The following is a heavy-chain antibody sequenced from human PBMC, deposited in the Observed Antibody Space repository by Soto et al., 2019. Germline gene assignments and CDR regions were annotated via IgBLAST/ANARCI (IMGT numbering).Heavy chain of an antibody. CDR3: AKVASFILGSPV. D-gene: IGHD3-9*01. CDR1: GFAFSGSE. V-gene: IGHV3-48*03. Sequence: PGGSLRLSCIASGFAFSGSEMNCFRQTPEKGLEWLAYITGSGGAIFHADSVKGRVSISRDNAKNSLFLEMNHLTADDTGVYYCAKVASFILGSPVWGQATLVTVSS. CDR2: ITGSGGAI. J-gene: IGHJ4*02.